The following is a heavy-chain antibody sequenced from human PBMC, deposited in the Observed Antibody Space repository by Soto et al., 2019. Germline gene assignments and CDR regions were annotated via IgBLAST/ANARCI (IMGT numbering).Heavy chain of an antibody. CDR1: GFTVSHNY. Sequence: EVQLVESGGTLIPPGGSLRLSCAASGFTVSHNYMSWVRLAPGKGLEWVSSVFGGGHTTYADSVKGRFSVSRDNSVNTFYLQMTGLRSDDTAVYYCSFQLPLARWLDPWGQGTLVTVSS. V-gene: IGHV3-53*01. CDR3: SFQLPLARWLDP. CDR2: VFGGGHT. J-gene: IGHJ5*02. D-gene: IGHD3-10*01.